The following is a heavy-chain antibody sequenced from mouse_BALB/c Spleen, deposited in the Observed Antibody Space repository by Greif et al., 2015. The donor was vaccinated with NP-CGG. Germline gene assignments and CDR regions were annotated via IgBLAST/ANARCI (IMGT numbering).Heavy chain of an antibody. V-gene: IGHV5-17*02. D-gene: IGHD2-14*01. J-gene: IGHJ3*01. Sequence: EVKLMESGGGLVQPGGSRKLSCAASGFTFSSFGMHWVRQAPEKGLEWVAYISSGSSTIYYADTVKGRFTISRDNPKNTLFLQMTSLRSEDTAMYYCARGAYYRYDWFAYWGQGTLVTVSA. CDR3: ARGAYYRYDWFAY. CDR1: GFTFSSFG. CDR2: ISSGSSTI.